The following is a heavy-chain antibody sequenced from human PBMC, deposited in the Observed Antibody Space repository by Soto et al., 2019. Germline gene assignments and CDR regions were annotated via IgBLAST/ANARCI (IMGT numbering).Heavy chain of an antibody. CDR1: GYTFTGYY. CDR2: INPNSGGT. CDR3: ARGPFSYCSGGSCNPGYYYGMDV. J-gene: IGHJ6*04. V-gene: IGHV1-2*04. Sequence: ASVKVSCKASGYTFTGYYMHWVRQAPRQGLEWMGWINPNSGGTNYAQKFQGWVTMTRDTSISTAYMELSKLRSDDTAVYYCARGPFSYCSGGSCNPGYYYGMDVWGKGTTVTVSS. D-gene: IGHD2-15*01.